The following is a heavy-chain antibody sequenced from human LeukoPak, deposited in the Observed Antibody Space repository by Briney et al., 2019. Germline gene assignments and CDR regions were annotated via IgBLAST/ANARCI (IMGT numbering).Heavy chain of an antibody. J-gene: IGHJ4*02. CDR3: ARAPGYSSGNYFYFHY. CDR1: GYIFTGYY. V-gene: IGHV1-2*02. CDR2: INPNSGGI. D-gene: IGHD6-19*01. Sequence: GASVKVSCKTSGYIFTGYYIHWVRQAPGQGLEWMGWINPNSGGINYAQKFQGRVTLTMDTSISTVYMQLSWLRSDDTAIYYCARAPGYSSGNYFYFHYWGQGTLVTVSS.